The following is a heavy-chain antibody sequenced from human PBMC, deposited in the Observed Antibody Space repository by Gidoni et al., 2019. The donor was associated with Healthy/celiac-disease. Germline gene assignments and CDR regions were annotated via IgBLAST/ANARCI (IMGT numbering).Heavy chain of an antibody. D-gene: IGHD3-10*01. Sequence: QVQLVESGGGVVKPGRSLRLSCAASGFTFSSYGMHWVRQAPGKGLEWVAVISYDGSNKYYADSVKGRFTISRDNSKNTLYLQMNSLRAEDTAVYYCAKDRDGYYYYYGMDVWGQGTTVTVSS. CDR2: ISYDGSNK. CDR3: AKDRDGYYYYYGMDV. CDR1: GFTFSSYG. V-gene: IGHV3-30*18. J-gene: IGHJ6*02.